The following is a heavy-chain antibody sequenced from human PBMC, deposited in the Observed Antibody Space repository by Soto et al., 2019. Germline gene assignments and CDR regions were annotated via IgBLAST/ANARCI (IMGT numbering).Heavy chain of an antibody. V-gene: IGHV1-69*13. D-gene: IGHD6-13*01. CDR3: ASPSYSSSWSFDY. J-gene: IGHJ4*02. Sequence: SVKVSCKASGGTFSSYAISWARQAPGQGLEWMGGIIPIFGTANYAQKFQGRVTITADESTSTAYMELSSLRSEDTAVYYCASPSYSSSWSFDYWGQGTLVTVSS. CDR2: IIPIFGTA. CDR1: GGTFSSYA.